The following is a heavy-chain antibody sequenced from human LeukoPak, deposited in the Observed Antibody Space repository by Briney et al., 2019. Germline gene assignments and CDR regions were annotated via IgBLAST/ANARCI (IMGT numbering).Heavy chain of an antibody. CDR2: INPQSGET. CDR3: ARDGDYLLLSARYYMDV. CDR1: GYTFTSYY. Sequence: PGASVKVSCKASGYTFTSYYMHWVRQAPGQGLEWMGWINPQSGETKFAQKFRGRVTMTRDTSISTVYMELTSLRSDDTAVYFCARDGDYLLLSARYYMDVWGTGTTLIISS. J-gene: IGHJ6*03. V-gene: IGHV1-2*02. D-gene: IGHD2-21*02.